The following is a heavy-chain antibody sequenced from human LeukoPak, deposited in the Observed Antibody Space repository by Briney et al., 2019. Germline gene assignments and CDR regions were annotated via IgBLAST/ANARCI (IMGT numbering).Heavy chain of an antibody. CDR2: IKGDGTEK. D-gene: IGHD1-7*01. Sequence: GGSLRFPGAASGLTFRDFWMSWARKAPWKGLKWVANIKGDGTEKFYVDSVKGRFTISRDNAKNSLYLQMNSLRVEDTAVYYCATNWHYRFDYWGQGTLVTVSS. V-gene: IGHV3-7*01. CDR1: GLTFRDFW. CDR3: ATNWHYRFDY. J-gene: IGHJ4*02.